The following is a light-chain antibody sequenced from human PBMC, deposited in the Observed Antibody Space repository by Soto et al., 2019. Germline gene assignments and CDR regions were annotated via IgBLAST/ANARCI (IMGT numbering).Light chain of an antibody. CDR1: QDIGSW. V-gene: IGKV1-12*01. Sequence: DIQMTQSPSSVSASVGDIVTITCRASQDIGSWLAWYQQKPGKAPKLLIYGSSNLQGGVPLRFSGSGSGPEFSVTITGLQPEDFATYFCQQTNSFPWTFGQGTKVEIK. CDR2: GSS. J-gene: IGKJ1*01. CDR3: QQTNSFPWT.